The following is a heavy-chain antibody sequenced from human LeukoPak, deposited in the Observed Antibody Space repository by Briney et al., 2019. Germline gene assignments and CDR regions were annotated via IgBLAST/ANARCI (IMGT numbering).Heavy chain of an antibody. D-gene: IGHD2-8*02. CDR1: AFTVSSNF. Sequence: GGSLRLSCAASAFTVSSNFMTWVCQAPGKGLEWVSLIYAGGGTYYADSVQGRFSISRHLSKNTVDLQMNSRRLEDTAVYYCASGRSYWYHLDYWGRGTLVTVSS. CDR3: ASGRSYWYHLDY. CDR2: IYAGGGT. V-gene: IGHV3-53*04. J-gene: IGHJ4*02.